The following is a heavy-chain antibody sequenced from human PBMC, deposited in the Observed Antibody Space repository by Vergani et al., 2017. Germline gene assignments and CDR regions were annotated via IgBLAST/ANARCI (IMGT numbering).Heavy chain of an antibody. CDR2: INSDGSST. CDR3: ARDDRSPPRIDCTNGVCYHYYYYYGMDV. CDR1: GFTFSSYW. V-gene: IGHV3-74*01. D-gene: IGHD2-8*01. J-gene: IGHJ6*02. Sequence: EVQLVESGGGLVQPGGSLRLSCAASGFTFSSYWMHWVRQAPGKGLVWVSRINSDGSSTSYADSVKGRFTISRDNAKNTLYLQMNSLRAEDTAVYYCARDDRSPPRIDCTNGVCYHYYYYYGMDVWGQGTTVTVSS.